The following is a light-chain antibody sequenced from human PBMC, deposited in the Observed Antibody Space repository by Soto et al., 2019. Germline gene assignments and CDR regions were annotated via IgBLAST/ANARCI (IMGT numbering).Light chain of an antibody. CDR3: LLSYSGARYVV. J-gene: IGLJ2*01. CDR2: DTS. CDR1: TGADTSGHY. V-gene: IGLV7-46*01. Sequence: QAVVTQEPSLTVSPGGTVTLTCGSSTGADTSGHYPYWFQQKPGQAPRTLIYDTSNKHSWTPARFSGSLLGGKAALTLSGAQPEDEAEYYCLLSYSGARYVVFGGGTKVTVL.